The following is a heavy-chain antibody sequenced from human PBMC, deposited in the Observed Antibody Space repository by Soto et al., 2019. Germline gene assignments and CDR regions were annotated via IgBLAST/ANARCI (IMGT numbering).Heavy chain of an antibody. J-gene: IGHJ4*02. CDR3: AAGEASSRNLAPYYLDF. D-gene: IGHD6-13*01. Sequence: SETLSLTCTVSGGSMRNYFWTWIRQPPGKGLQWIGYIHYSGTTSFFPSYNPSLRSRVTISEDTSKNQFSLKLLPVTTADTAVYFCAAGEASSRNLAPYYLDFWGQGTLVTVSS. CDR2: IHYSGTT. V-gene: IGHV4-59*01. CDR1: GGSMRNYF.